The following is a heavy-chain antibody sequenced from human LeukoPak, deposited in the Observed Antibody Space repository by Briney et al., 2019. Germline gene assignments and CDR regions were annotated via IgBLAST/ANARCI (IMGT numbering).Heavy chain of an antibody. D-gene: IGHD4-17*01. Sequence: PSETLSLTCTVSGGSISSGDYYWSWIRQPPGKGLEWIGYIYYSGSTYYNPSLKSRVTISVDTSKNQFSLKLTSVTAADTAVYYCGRYGAHYYAMDVWGQGTTVTVSS. CDR2: IYYSGST. V-gene: IGHV4-30-4*01. CDR1: GGSISSGDYY. CDR3: GRYGAHYYAMDV. J-gene: IGHJ6*02.